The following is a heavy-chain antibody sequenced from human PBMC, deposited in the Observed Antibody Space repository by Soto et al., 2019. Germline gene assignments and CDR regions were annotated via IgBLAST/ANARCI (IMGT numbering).Heavy chain of an antibody. CDR3: ARAVSARRFDY. V-gene: IGHV3-53*01. CDR2: IYTVGST. Sequence: GGGLIQPGGSLTLSCAASGFTVNSNYMGWVRQAPGKGLEWVSLIYTVGSTYYADSVKGRFTISRDNSKNTLHLQMNSLRAEDTAVYYCARAVSARRFDYWGQGTLVTVSS. D-gene: IGHD2-2*01. J-gene: IGHJ4*01. CDR1: GFTVNSNY.